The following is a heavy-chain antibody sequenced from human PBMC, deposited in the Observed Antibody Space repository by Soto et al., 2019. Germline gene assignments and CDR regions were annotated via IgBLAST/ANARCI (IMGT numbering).Heavy chain of an antibody. CDR1: GFALDSYG. CDR2: ISGSSGSA. V-gene: IGHV3-23*01. Sequence: EVQLLESGGGLVQPGGSLRLSCAASGFALDSYGMSWVRQAPGRGLDWVSAISGSSGSAYYAGSVKGRFTISRDNSKKTVYLPMNSLRAEDTAIYYCARIRGVIVWGPDYWGQGTLVTVSS. D-gene: IGHD3-16*02. J-gene: IGHJ4*02. CDR3: ARIRGVIVWGPDY.